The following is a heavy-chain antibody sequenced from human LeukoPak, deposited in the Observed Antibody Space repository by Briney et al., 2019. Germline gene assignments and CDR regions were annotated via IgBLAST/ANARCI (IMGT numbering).Heavy chain of an antibody. J-gene: IGHJ3*02. D-gene: IGHD3-22*01. CDR2: TYYRSKWYN. CDR3: AREWDYYDSSGYYSPGFDI. Sequence: SQTLSLTCAISGDSVSSNSAAWNWIRQSPSRGLEWLGRTYYRSKWYNDYGVSVKSRITINPDTSKNQFSLQLDSVAPEDTAVYYCAREWDYYDSSGYYSPGFDIWGQGTMVTVSS. CDR1: GDSVSSNSAA. V-gene: IGHV6-1*01.